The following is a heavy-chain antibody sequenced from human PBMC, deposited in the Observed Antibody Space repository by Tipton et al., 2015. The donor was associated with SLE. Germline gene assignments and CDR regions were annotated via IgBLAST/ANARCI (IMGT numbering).Heavy chain of an antibody. V-gene: IGHV3-23*01. J-gene: IGHJ4*02. Sequence: GSLRLSCAASGFTFSSYAMSWVRQAPGKGLEWVSGISGRGGSTYYADSVKGRFTISRDNSKNTLFLQMNSLRAEDTAVYYCAKDPDPRYFWSGYFDYWGQGTLVTVSS. CDR3: AKDPDPRYFWSGYFDY. CDR1: GFTFSSYA. CDR2: ISGRGGST. D-gene: IGHD3-3*01.